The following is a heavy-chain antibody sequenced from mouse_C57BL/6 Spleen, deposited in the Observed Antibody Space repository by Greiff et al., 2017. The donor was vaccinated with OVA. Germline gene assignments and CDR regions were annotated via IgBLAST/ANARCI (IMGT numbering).Heavy chain of an antibody. CDR3: AREGYGNYVWYFDV. V-gene: IGHV1-76*01. J-gene: IGHJ1*03. D-gene: IGHD2-10*02. CDR2: IYPGSGNT. Sequence: QVQLQQSGAELVRPGASVKLSCKASGYTFTDYYINWVKQRPGQGLEWIARIYPGSGNTYYNEKFKGKATLTAEKSSSTAYMQLSSLTSEDSAVYFCAREGYGNYVWYFDVWGTGTTVTVSS. CDR1: GYTFTDYY.